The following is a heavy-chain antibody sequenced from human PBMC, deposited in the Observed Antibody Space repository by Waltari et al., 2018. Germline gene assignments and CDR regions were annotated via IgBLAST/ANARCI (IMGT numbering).Heavy chain of an antibody. D-gene: IGHD3-10*01. J-gene: IGHJ4*02. CDR3: GRARVQGVKYFDY. CDR1: GSPISTSW. CDR2: IDSDGSST. Sequence: DVQLVESGGGLVQPGGSLIPSCPASGSPISTSWMHWVRHGPGTGLMWVSRIDSDGSSTSYEDSVRGRFTISRDNAKNTLYLQMNSVRDEDTAVYYCGRARVQGVKYFDYWGRGTLVTVSS. V-gene: IGHV3-74*01.